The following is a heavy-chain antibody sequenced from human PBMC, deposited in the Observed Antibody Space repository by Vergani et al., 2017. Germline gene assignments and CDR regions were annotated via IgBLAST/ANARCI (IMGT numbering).Heavy chain of an antibody. J-gene: IGHJ4*02. D-gene: IGHD2-21*02. V-gene: IGHV3-21*01. CDR3: ARDLCGGDCYSYSY. Sequence: EVQLVESGGGLVKPGGSLRLSCAASGFTFSRYSMNWVRQAPGKGLEWVSSISSGSSYIYYADSVKCRFTISRDKAKNSLYLQMNSLRAEDTAVYYCARDLCGGDCYSYSYWGQGTLVTVSS. CDR1: GFTFSRYS. CDR2: ISSGSSYI.